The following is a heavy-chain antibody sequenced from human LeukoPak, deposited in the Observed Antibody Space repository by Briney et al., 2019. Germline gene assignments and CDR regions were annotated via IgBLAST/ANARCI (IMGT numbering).Heavy chain of an antibody. Sequence: PGGSLRLSCAASGFTFSSYSMNWVRQAPGKGLEWVSSISSSSSYIYYADSVKGRFTISRDNAKNSLYLQMNSLRAEDTAVYYCASSEGGYDVLDAFDIWGQGTMVTVSS. CDR3: ASSEGGYDVLDAFDI. CDR2: ISSSSSYI. CDR1: GFTFSSYS. V-gene: IGHV3-21*01. D-gene: IGHD5-12*01. J-gene: IGHJ3*02.